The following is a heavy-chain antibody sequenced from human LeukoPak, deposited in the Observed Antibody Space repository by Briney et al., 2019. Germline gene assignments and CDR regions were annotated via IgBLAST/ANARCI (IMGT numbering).Heavy chain of an antibody. D-gene: IGHD6-13*01. CDR3: ARDAWYSSSWVDY. CDR2: IKQDGSEK. J-gene: IGHJ4*02. CDR1: GFSVSSKY. Sequence: PGGSLRLSCAASGFSVSSKYMSWVRQAPGKGLEWVANIKQDGSEKYYVDSVKGRFTISRDNAKNSLYLQMNSLRAEDTAVYYCARDAWYSSSWVDYWGQGTLVTVSS. V-gene: IGHV3-7*04.